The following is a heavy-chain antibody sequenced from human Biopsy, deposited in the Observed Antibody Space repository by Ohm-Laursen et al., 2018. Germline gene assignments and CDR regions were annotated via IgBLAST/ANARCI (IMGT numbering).Heavy chain of an antibody. CDR1: GGSIGSFF. Sequence: SDTLSLTCTVSGGSIGSFFWSWIRQPPGKGLEWIGYIYYSGSTNYNPSLRSRVTISVDRSKNQFSLKLSSVTAADTAIYYCARGMRSSGWPYFDSWGQGTLVTVSS. CDR2: IYYSGST. J-gene: IGHJ4*02. CDR3: ARGMRSSGWPYFDS. V-gene: IGHV4-59*07. D-gene: IGHD6-19*01.